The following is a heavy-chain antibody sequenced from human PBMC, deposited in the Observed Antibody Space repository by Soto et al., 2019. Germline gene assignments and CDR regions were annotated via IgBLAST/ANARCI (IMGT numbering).Heavy chain of an antibody. D-gene: IGHD3-3*01. CDR1: GGSISSYY. Sequence: PSETLSLTCTVSGGSISSYYWSWIRQPPGKGLEWIGYIYYSGSTNYNPSLKSRVTISVDTSKNQFSLKLSSVTAADTAVYYCASLGLDFWSGYYTGHDYWGQGTLVTVSS. CDR3: ASLGLDFWSGYYTGHDY. V-gene: IGHV4-59*01. CDR2: IYYSGST. J-gene: IGHJ4*02.